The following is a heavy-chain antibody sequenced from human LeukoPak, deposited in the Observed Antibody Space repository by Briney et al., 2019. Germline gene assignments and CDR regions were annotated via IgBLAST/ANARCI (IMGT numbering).Heavy chain of an antibody. CDR3: ARAHSRNYGMDV. V-gene: IGHV4-34*01. Sequence: SETLSLTCTVSGGSFSGTYWTWMRQSAGKGLEWIGEINHSGSTNYNPSLKSRVTISVDTSKNQFSLKLSSVTAADTAVYYCARAHSRNYGMDVWGQGTTVTVFS. CDR2: INHSGST. J-gene: IGHJ6*02. D-gene: IGHD1-14*01. CDR1: GGSFSGTY.